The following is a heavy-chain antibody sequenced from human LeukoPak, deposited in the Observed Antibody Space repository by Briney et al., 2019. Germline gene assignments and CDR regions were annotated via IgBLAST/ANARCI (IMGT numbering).Heavy chain of an antibody. V-gene: IGHV5-51*01. CDR1: GYSFTSYW. J-gene: IGHJ5*02. CDR2: ICPGDSDT. D-gene: IGHD6-13*01. Sequence: GESLKISCKGSGYSFTSYWIGWVRQMPGKGLEWMGIICPGDSDTRYSPSFQGQVTISADKSISTAYLQWSSLKASDTAMYYCARHVQPAAGTSGFDPWGQGTLVTVSS. CDR3: ARHVQPAAGTSGFDP.